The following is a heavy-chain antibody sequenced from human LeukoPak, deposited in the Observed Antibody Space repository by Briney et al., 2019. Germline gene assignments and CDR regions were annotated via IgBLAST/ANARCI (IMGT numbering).Heavy chain of an antibody. CDR2: ISSDGSVA. V-gene: IGHV3-30*09. CDR1: GFTFSSYA. J-gene: IGHJ4*02. D-gene: IGHD4-17*01. CDR3: ARVLFSGDYLGY. Sequence: GGSLRLSCVASGFTFSSYAIQWVRQAPGKGLEWVAIISSDGSVAYYADSVKGRFAISRDNSRNTLYLQMDSVGPEDTAIYYCARVLFSGDYLGYWGQGTLVTVSS.